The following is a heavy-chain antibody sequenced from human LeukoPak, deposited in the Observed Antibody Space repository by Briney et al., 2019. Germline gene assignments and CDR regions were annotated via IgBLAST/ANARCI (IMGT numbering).Heavy chain of an antibody. V-gene: IGHV4-4*07. D-gene: IGHD6-19*01. Sequence: PSETLSLTCTVSGGSISSYYWSWIRQPAGKGLEWIGRIYTSGSTNYNPSLKSRVTISVDTSKNQFSLKLSSVTAADTAVYYCAKGSGWYDGFYYFDYWGQGTLVTVSS. CDR1: GGSISSYY. CDR3: AKGSGWYDGFYYFDY. J-gene: IGHJ4*02. CDR2: IYTSGST.